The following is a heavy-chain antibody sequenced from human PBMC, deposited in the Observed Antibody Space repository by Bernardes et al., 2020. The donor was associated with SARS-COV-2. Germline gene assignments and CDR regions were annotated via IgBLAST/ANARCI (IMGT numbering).Heavy chain of an antibody. J-gene: IGHJ4*02. CDR2: VSYDGTTK. D-gene: IGHD6-19*01. V-gene: IGHV3-30*03. CDR3: AWSSGWH. CDR1: GFTFSTYG. Sequence: GGSLRLSCAASGFTFSTYGMHWVRQAPGKGLEWVALVSYDGTTKYYADSVKGRFTISRDDSKNSLYLQMNSLRDEDTAVYYCAWSSGWHWGQGTLVTVSS.